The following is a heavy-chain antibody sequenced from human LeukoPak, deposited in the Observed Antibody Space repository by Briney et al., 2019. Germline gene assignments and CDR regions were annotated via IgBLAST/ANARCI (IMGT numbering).Heavy chain of an antibody. D-gene: IGHD1-7*01. J-gene: IGHJ4*02. V-gene: IGHV1-18*01. CDR1: GYSFSSYS. Sequence: GASVKVSCKASGYSFSSYSITWVRQAPGQGLEWLGWISASNGNTNYAQKLQGRVTMTSDTSTSTAYMDLRSLTPDDTAFYYCARYPLSYTGNWHYFFDYWGQGTLLTVSS. CDR3: ARYPLSYTGNWHYFFDY. CDR2: ISASNGNT.